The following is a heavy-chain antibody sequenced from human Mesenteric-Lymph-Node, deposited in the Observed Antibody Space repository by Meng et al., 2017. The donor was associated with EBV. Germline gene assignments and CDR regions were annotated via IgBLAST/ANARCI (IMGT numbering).Heavy chain of an antibody. CDR1: DYTLTSYG. V-gene: IGHV1-18*01. CDR2: ISAYNGHT. D-gene: IGHD5-18*01. CDR3: ARVSDPRLDTAVPNFDY. J-gene: IGHJ4*02. Sequence: VRAVPAGAEVKKPGTSVKASCKASDYTLTSYGICWVGQAPGQGLEWMGWISAYNGHTNYAQRLQGRVTMTTDTSTSAAYMELRSLRSDDTAMFYCARVSDPRLDTAVPNFDYWGQGTLVTVSS.